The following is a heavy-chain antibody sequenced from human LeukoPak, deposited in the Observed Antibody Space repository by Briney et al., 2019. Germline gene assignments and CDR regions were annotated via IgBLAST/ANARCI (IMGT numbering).Heavy chain of an antibody. D-gene: IGHD2-21*01. V-gene: IGHV4-39*07. CDR1: GGPISSSSYY. CDR3: ATSENTMAIPIT. CDR2: IYYSGST. J-gene: IGHJ5*02. Sequence: SETLSLTCTVSGGPISSSSYYWAWIRQPPGKGVGGIGCIYYSGSTYYSPSLKSRVTISVDTTKNHFSLRLSSVTAADTAVYYCATSENTMAIPITWGRGTLVSVSS.